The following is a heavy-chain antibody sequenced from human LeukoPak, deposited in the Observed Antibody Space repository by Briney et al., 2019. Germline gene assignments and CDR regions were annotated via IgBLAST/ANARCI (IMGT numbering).Heavy chain of an antibody. CDR3: AREQSSTVTTYFDY. J-gene: IGHJ4*02. D-gene: IGHD4-17*01. Sequence: GESLRLSCAASGFTVSSNYMSWVRQAPGKGLEWVSVIYSGGSTYYADSVKGRFTISRDNSKNTLYLQMNSLRAEDTAVYYCAREQSSTVTTYFDYWGQGTLVTVSS. CDR2: IYSGGST. CDR1: GFTVSSNY. V-gene: IGHV3-53*01.